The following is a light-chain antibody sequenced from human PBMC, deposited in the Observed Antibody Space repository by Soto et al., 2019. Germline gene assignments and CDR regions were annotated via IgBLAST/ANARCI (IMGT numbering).Light chain of an antibody. CDR2: GAS. J-gene: IGKJ5*01. V-gene: IGKV3D-20*02. Sequence: EIVLTQSPGTLSLSPGDRATLSCRASQTVSNNYLAWCQQKPGQAPRVIMYGASRRATGIPDRFSGGGSGTDFTLTISRLEPEDFAVYYCQQRSNWPPITFGQGTRLEI. CDR3: QQRSNWPPIT. CDR1: QTVSNNY.